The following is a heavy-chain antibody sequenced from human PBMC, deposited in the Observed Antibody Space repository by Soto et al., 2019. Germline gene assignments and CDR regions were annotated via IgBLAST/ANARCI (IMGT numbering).Heavy chain of an antibody. Sequence: PSETLSLTCTVSGGSISSGGYYWSWIRQHPGKGLEWIGYIYYSGGTNYNTSLKSRVTISVDSSKNHFSLKLSSVTAADTAVYYCARRYGGNLDYWGQGTLVTVSS. CDR3: ARRYGGNLDY. V-gene: IGHV4-61*03. CDR1: GGSISSGGYY. J-gene: IGHJ4*02. CDR2: IYYSGGT. D-gene: IGHD1-26*01.